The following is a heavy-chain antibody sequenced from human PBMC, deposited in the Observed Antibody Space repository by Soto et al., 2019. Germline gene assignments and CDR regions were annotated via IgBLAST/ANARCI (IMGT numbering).Heavy chain of an antibody. Sequence: GGFLRLSCAASGFRFDDYSRHWVRQAPGKGLEWVSLITWNGGNSYYADSVKGRFTISRDGTTKSLSLQMTSLKREDTGLYFCARETLSYGSALDVWGQGTTVTVSS. CDR3: ARETLSYGSALDV. V-gene: IGHV3-43*01. CDR2: ITWNGGNS. D-gene: IGHD3-16*01. CDR1: GFRFDDYS. J-gene: IGHJ6*02.